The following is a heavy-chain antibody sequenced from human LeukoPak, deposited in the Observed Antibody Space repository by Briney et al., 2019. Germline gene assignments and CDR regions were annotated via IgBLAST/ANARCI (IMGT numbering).Heavy chain of an antibody. Sequence: PSETLSLTCTVSGGSISSGSYYWSWIRQPAGKGLEWIGRIYTSGSTNYNPSLKSRVTMSVDTSKNQFSLKLSSVTAADTAVYYCARASGRFDPWGQGTLVTVSS. CDR1: GGSISSGSYY. J-gene: IGHJ5*02. CDR2: IYTSGST. V-gene: IGHV4-61*02. D-gene: IGHD3-10*01. CDR3: ARASGRFDP.